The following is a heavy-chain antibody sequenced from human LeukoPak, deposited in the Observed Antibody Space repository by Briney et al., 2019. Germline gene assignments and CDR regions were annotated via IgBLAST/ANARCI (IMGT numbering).Heavy chain of an antibody. Sequence: SQTLSLTCATSGYSVSSNSAAWNWIRQSPSIGLEWMGRTCQRSKWYNDYALSVKSQITINPDTSKNQFSLQLNSVTPKDTAVYYCAREDCSGGSCYGGFDCWGQGTLVTVAS. D-gene: IGHD2-15*01. CDR2: TCQRSKWYN. J-gene: IGHJ4*02. CDR3: AREDCSGGSCYGGFDC. V-gene: IGHV6-1*01. CDR1: GYSVSSNSAA.